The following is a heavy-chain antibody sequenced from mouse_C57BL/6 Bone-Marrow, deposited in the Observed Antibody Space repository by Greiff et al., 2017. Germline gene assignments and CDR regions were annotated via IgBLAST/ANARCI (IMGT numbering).Heavy chain of an antibody. CDR3: ARSVLYAMDY. CDR1: GFTFSDYG. CDR2: ISSGSSTI. Sequence: EVQLVESGGGLVKPGGSLKLSCAASGFTFSDYGMHWVRQAPEKGLEWVAYISSGSSTIYYADTVKGRFTISRDTATNTLFLQMTSLRSEDTAMYYCARSVLYAMDYWGQGTSVTVSS. V-gene: IGHV5-17*01. J-gene: IGHJ4*01.